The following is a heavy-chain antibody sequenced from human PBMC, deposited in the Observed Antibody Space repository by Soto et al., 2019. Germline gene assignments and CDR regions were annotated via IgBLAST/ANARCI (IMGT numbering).Heavy chain of an antibody. CDR3: ARGYGRNFDY. CDR2: IYYTGST. D-gene: IGHD5-18*01. J-gene: IGHJ4*02. V-gene: IGHV4-39*01. Sequence: SETLSLTCTVSGGSISSSSYYWGWIRQPPGKGLEWIGSIYYTGSTSYNPSLKSRVTISVDTSKNQFSLKLSSVTAADTAIYYCARGYGRNFDYWGQGTLVTVSS. CDR1: GGSISSSSYY.